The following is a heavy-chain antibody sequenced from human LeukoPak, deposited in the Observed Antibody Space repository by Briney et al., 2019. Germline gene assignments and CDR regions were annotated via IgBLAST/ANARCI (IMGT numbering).Heavy chain of an antibody. J-gene: IGHJ6*03. CDR3: ARVSWFPGTSYYYMDV. CDR1: GGSFSSYY. CDR2: IYYSGTT. Sequence: SETLSLTCTVSGGSFSSYYWSWIRQPPGKGLDCIGYIYYSGTTNYNPSLKSRVTISLDTSKNQFSLKLTSVTAADTAVYYCARVSWFPGTSYYYMDVWGKGTTVTVSS. V-gene: IGHV4-59*13. D-gene: IGHD1-1*01.